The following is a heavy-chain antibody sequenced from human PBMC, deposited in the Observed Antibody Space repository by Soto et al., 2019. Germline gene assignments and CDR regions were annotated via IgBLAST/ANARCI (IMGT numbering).Heavy chain of an antibody. Sequence: QLQLQESGPGLVKPSETLSLTCSVSGGSISSVSYYWGWIRQPPGKGLEWLGSIYYSGSAYYSPSLKTRVTMSVYTSKNQLSLELRSVTAADTAVYYCARLHCNSPNCVPLDPWGQGTLVTVSS. J-gene: IGHJ5*02. V-gene: IGHV4-39*01. D-gene: IGHD2-2*01. CDR3: ARLHCNSPNCVPLDP. CDR1: GGSISSVSYY. CDR2: IYYSGSA.